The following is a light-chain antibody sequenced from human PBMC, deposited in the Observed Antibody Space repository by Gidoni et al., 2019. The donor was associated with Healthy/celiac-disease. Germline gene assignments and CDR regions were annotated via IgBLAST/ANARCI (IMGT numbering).Light chain of an antibody. CDR2: GAS. CDR1: QIVSSTY. V-gene: IGKV3-20*01. Sequence: EIVLTQSPGTLSLSPGESATRSCRAIQIVSSTYLAWYQQKPGPAPRLLIYGASNSATGIPDRCSGRVSGTDFTLTIARLETEDFTVYYCQQYASSPYTFGQGTKLEMK. CDR3: QQYASSPYT. J-gene: IGKJ2*01.